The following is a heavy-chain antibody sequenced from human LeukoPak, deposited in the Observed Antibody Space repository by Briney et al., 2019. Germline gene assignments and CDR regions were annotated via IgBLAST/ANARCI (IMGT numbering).Heavy chain of an antibody. Sequence: GSLRLSCAASGFTFSSYEMNWVRQAPGKGLEWVSYISSSSSTIYYADSVKGRFTISRDNAKNSLYLQMNSLRAEDTAVYYCARDPGRYYDSSGYSFVDYWGQGTLVTVSS. CDR3: ARDPGRYYDSSGYSFVDY. D-gene: IGHD3-22*01. J-gene: IGHJ4*02. CDR2: ISSSSSTI. V-gene: IGHV3-48*01. CDR1: GFTFSSYE.